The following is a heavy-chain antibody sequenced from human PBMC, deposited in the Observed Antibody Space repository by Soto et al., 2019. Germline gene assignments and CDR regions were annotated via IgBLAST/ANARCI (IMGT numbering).Heavy chain of an antibody. CDR3: ASKATLTYVDY. D-gene: IGHD4-17*01. V-gene: IGHV4-34*01. Sequence: PSETLSLTCAVYGGSFSGYYWSWIRQPPGKGLEWIGEINHGGSTNYNPSLKSRVTISVDTSKNQFSLKLSSVTAADMAVYYCASKATLTYVDYWGQGTLVTVSS. CDR2: INHGGST. CDR1: GGSFSGYY. J-gene: IGHJ4*02.